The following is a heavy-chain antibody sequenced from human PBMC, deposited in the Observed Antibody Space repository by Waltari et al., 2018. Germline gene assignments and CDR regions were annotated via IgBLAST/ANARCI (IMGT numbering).Heavy chain of an antibody. Sequence: QVHLVESGGGVVQPGRSLRLSCAASGFTFSSYGMHWVRQAPGKGLEWVALISYEGSKKYDADAVEGRFTISRDNSKNTLYLQMSSLRAEDTAVYYCAKVSGSIRDRRGSPPGDYWGQGTLVTVSS. D-gene: IGHD3-10*01. CDR3: AKVSGSIRDRRGSPPGDY. J-gene: IGHJ4*02. V-gene: IGHV3-30*18. CDR1: GFTFSSYG. CDR2: ISYEGSKK.